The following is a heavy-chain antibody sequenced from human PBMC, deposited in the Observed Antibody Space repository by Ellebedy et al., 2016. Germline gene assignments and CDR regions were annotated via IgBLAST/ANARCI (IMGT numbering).Heavy chain of an antibody. V-gene: IGHV3-48*04. Sequence: GESLKISXGASGYAFSHYPMNWVRQAPGKGLEWISYISGGSGNAKFYAESVKGRFTISRDNAKNLLYLQMNSVRGDDTAVYYCAKDLANWANDNWGQGALVTVSS. CDR2: ISGGSGNAK. CDR3: AKDLANWANDN. CDR1: GYAFSHYP. D-gene: IGHD7-27*01. J-gene: IGHJ4*01.